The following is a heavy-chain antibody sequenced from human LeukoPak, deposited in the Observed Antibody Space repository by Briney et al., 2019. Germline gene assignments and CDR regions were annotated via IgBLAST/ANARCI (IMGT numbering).Heavy chain of an antibody. CDR1: GFTFSNAW. J-gene: IGHJ4*02. D-gene: IGHD3-22*01. V-gene: IGHV3-15*01. Sequence: PGGSLRLSCAASGFTFSNAWMSWVRQAPGKGLEWVGRIKSRTAGGTTDYAAPVKGRFSISRDDSKNTLYLQMNSLKTEDTAVYYCTTMANYDNSEESPMPFDYWGQGTLVTVSS. CDR3: TTMANYDNSEESPMPFDY. CDR2: IKSRTAGGTT.